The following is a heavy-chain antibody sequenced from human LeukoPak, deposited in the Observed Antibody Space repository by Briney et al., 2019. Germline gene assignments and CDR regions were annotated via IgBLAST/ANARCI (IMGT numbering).Heavy chain of an antibody. V-gene: IGHV4-39*07. D-gene: IGHD3-22*01. Sequence: SEALSLTCTVSGGSISSSSYYWGWIRQPPGKGLEWIGEINHSGSTNYNPSLKSRVTTSVDTSKNQFSLKLSSVTAADTAVYYCATGSDSSGYSNYYYFDYWGQGTLVTVSS. J-gene: IGHJ4*02. CDR2: INHSGST. CDR3: ATGSDSSGYSNYYYFDY. CDR1: GGSISSSSYY.